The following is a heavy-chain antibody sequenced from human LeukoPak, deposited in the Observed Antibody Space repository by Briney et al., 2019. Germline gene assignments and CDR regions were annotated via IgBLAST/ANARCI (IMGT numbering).Heavy chain of an antibody. CDR3: ARRRAVPGFYYFDY. Sequence: ETLSPTYTVSGGSISSYYWTWLRQPPGKGLEWIGYIYYSGSTNYNPSLKSRVTISVDTSKNQFSLKLSSLTAADTAVYYCARRRAVPGFYYFDYWGQGTLVTVSS. CDR1: GGSISSYY. CDR2: IYYSGST. J-gene: IGHJ4*02. V-gene: IGHV4-59*08. D-gene: IGHD6-19*01.